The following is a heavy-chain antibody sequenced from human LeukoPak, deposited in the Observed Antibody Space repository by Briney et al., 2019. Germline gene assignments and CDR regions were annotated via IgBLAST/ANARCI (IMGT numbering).Heavy chain of an antibody. J-gene: IGHJ4*02. CDR2: INRDGSEK. V-gene: IGHV3-7*01. Sequence: PGGSLRLSCAGFGFTFTSYCMTWVRQAPGKGLEWVATINRDGSEKFYVDSVKGRFTISRDNAKNSLYLQMSSLRAEDTAVYYCARDYASDYWGQGTLVTVSS. D-gene: IGHD3-10*01. CDR1: GFTFTSYC. CDR3: ARDYASDY.